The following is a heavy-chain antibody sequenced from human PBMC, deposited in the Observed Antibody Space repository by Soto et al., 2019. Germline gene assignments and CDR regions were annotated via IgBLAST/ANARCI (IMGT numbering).Heavy chain of an antibody. V-gene: IGHV1-69*13. J-gene: IGHJ6*02. CDR2: IIPIFGTA. CDR1: GGTFSSYA. CDR3: ARGGDIVVVPAATGYYYYYGMDV. Sequence: ASVKVSCKASGGTFSSYAISWVRQAPGQGLEWMGGIIPIFGTANYAQKFQGRVTITADESTSTAYMELSSLRSEDTAVYYCARGGDIVVVPAATGYYYYYGMDVWGQGTTVTVSS. D-gene: IGHD2-2*01.